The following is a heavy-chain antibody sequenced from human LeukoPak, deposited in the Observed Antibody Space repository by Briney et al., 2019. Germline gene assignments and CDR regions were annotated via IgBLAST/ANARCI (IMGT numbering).Heavy chain of an antibody. CDR2: IIPILGIA. CDR3: ASGGGDQLLPPTGWFDP. CDR1: GGTFSSYT. V-gene: IGHV1-69*02. D-gene: IGHD2-2*01. J-gene: IGHJ5*02. Sequence: SVKVSCKASGGTFSSYTISWVRQAPGQGLEWMGRIIPILGIANYAQKFQGRVTITADKSTSTAYMELSSLRSEDTAVYYCASGGGDQLLPPTGWFDPWGQGTLVTVSS.